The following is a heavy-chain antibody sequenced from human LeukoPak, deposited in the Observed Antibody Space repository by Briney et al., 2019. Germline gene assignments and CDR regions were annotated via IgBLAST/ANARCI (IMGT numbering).Heavy chain of an antibody. D-gene: IGHD6-19*01. Sequence: GGSLRLSCAASGFTVSRNYMSWVRQAPGKGLEWVSVIYSGGSTYYADSVKGRFIISRDISKNTVYLQMNSLRAEDTAVYYCASGIAVAGANAYWGQGTLVTVSS. CDR1: GFTVSRNY. CDR3: ASGIAVAGANAY. J-gene: IGHJ4*02. CDR2: IYSGGST. V-gene: IGHV3-53*01.